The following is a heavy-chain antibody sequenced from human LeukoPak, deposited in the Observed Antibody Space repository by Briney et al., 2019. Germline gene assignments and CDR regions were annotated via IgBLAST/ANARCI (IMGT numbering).Heavy chain of an antibody. CDR2: IYYTGNT. Sequence: SETLSLTCTVSGGSISSSNYYWGWIRQPPGKGLEWIGSIYYTGNTYYNPSLKSRVTISVDTSNNQFSLKLSSVTAADTAVYYCARHAVFGVVRNAFDIWGQGTMVTVSS. J-gene: IGHJ3*02. CDR3: ARHAVFGVVRNAFDI. V-gene: IGHV4-39*01. CDR1: GGSISSSNYY. D-gene: IGHD3-3*01.